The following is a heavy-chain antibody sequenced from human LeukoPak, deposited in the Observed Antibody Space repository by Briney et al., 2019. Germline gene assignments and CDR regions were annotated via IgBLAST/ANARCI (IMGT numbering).Heavy chain of an antibody. V-gene: IGHV4-59*08. Sequence: SETLSLTCTVSGGSISGYYWSWIRQPPGKGLEWVGYIYSSGNTYYNPSLKSRITVSVDTSTNQLSLKLSSVTASDTAVYYCARHSGYGPVWFEYWGQGTLVTVYS. CDR3: ARHSGYGPVWFEY. D-gene: IGHD5-12*01. J-gene: IGHJ4*02. CDR1: GGSISGYY. CDR2: IYSSGNT.